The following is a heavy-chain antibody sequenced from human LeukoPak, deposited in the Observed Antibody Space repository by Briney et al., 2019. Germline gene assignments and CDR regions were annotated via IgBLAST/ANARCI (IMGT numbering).Heavy chain of an antibody. D-gene: IGHD3-3*01. CDR2: IYYSGST. Sequence: SETLSLTCAVSGGSISSYYWSWIRQPPGKGLEWIGYIYYSGSTNYNPSLKSRVTISVDTSKNQFSLKLSSVTAADTAVYYCARLIPSCYDFWSGYCLVFDYWGQGTLVTVSS. CDR3: ARLIPSCYDFWSGYCLVFDY. V-gene: IGHV4-59*08. J-gene: IGHJ4*02. CDR1: GGSISSYY.